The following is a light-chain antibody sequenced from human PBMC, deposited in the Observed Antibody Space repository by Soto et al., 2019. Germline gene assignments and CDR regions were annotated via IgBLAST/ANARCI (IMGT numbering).Light chain of an antibody. CDR2: DNN. J-gene: IGLJ2*01. V-gene: IGLV1-40*01. Sequence: QSVLTQPPSVSGAPGQKVTISCTGNSSNIGAVYDVHWYQQLPGTAPKLLIYDNNNRPSGVPDRFSGSKSGTSASLAITGLQAEDEADYYCQSYDSSLSRRVFGGGTQLTVL. CDR3: QSYDSSLSRRV. CDR1: SSNIGAVYD.